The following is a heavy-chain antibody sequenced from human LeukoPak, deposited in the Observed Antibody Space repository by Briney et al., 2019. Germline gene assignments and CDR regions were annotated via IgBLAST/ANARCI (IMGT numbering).Heavy chain of an antibody. J-gene: IGHJ6*03. CDR2: INPNSGGT. D-gene: IGHD2-15*01. CDR1: GYTFTGYY. Sequence: ASVKVSCTSSGYTFTGYYMHWVRQAPGQGLEWMGWINPNSGGTNYAQKFQGRVTMTRDTSISTAYMELSRLRSDDTAVYYCARDVSVVVAATPYYYYYMDVWGKGTTVTVSS. CDR3: ARDVSVVVAATPYYYYYMDV. V-gene: IGHV1-2*02.